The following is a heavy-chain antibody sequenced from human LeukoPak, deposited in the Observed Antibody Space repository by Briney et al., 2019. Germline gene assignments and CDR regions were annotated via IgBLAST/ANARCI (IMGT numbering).Heavy chain of an antibody. D-gene: IGHD1-26*01. CDR1: GFTFSSYG. J-gene: IGHJ3*02. CDR3: ATGATSGSEAFDI. Sequence: GSLRLSCAASGFTFSSYGMHWVRQAPGKGLEWVAVIWYDGSNKYYADSVKGRFTISRDNSKNTLFLQMNSLRAEDTAVYYCATGATSGSEAFDIWGQGTMVTVSS. V-gene: IGHV3-33*01. CDR2: IWYDGSNK.